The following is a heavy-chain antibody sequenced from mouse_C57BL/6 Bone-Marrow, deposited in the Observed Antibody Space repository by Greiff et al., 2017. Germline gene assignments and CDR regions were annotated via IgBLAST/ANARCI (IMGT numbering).Heavy chain of an antibody. Sequence: VQLVESGAELARPGASVKLSCKASGYTFTSYGISWVKQRTGQGLEWIGEIYPRSGNTYYNEKFKGKATLTADKSSSTAYMELRSLTSEDSAVYFCARCYYGSSHYWGQGTTLTVSA. V-gene: IGHV1-81*01. D-gene: IGHD1-1*01. CDR3: ARCYYGSSHY. CDR2: IYPRSGNT. CDR1: GYTFTSYG. J-gene: IGHJ2*01.